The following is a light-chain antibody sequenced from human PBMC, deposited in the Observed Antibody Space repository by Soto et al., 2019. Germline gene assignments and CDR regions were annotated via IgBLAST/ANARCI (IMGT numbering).Light chain of an antibody. CDR2: NAS. J-gene: IGKJ4*01. Sequence: FNQPAPTRLASVCNHMTLTXLAIQRISLYLNWYQQKPGKAPKLLIYNASSLESGVPSRFSGSGSGTEFTLTISSLQPDDFAPYYCQQYNIYSLTFGAVTKVDIK. V-gene: IGKV1-5*01. CDR3: QQYNIYSLT. CDR1: QRISLY.